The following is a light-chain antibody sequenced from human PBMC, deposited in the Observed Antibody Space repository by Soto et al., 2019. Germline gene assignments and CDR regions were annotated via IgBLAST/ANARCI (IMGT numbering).Light chain of an antibody. Sequence: EIVMTQSPLSLSVTPGEPASISCRSSQTLLHHNGFFYLDWYLQKPGQPPQLLINLGSNRASGVPDRFRGSGSGTDFTLKISRVEAEDVGVYFCMQALQTPPWTFGQGTKVEIK. CDR1: QTLLHHNGFFY. CDR3: MQALQTPPWT. J-gene: IGKJ1*01. CDR2: LGS. V-gene: IGKV2-28*01.